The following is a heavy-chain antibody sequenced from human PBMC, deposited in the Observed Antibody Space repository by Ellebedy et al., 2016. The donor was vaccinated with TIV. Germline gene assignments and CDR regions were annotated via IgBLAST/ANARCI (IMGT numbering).Heavy chain of an antibody. CDR2: LSASGGST. J-gene: IGHJ6*02. D-gene: IGHD3-10*01. V-gene: IGHV3-23*01. CDR3: AKRVTMVREVITYYHYAMDV. Sequence: GESLKISCVCPGFTYSSYAMSWVRQAPGKGRDWVSSLSASGGSTYYADSVKGRFTISRDNSKNTLYLQMNSLRGEDTAVYYCAKRVTMVREVITYYHYAMDVWGQGTTVTVSS. CDR1: GFTYSSYA.